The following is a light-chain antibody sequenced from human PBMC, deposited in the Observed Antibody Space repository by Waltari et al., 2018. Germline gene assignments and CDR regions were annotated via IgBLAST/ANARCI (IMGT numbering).Light chain of an antibody. CDR1: QTVRTTY. J-gene: IGKJ4*01. CDR2: GAS. Sequence: EIVLTQSPGTLSLSPGERATLSCRAMQTVRTTYLAWYQQKPGQAPTLLIYGASSRATGIPDRFSGSGSGTDFSLTISSLEPEDFAVYYCQQYDISPLTFGGGTKVEIK. V-gene: IGKV3-20*01. CDR3: QQYDISPLT.